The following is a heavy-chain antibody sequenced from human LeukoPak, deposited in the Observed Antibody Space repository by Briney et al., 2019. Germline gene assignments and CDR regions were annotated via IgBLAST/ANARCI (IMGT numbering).Heavy chain of an antibody. V-gene: IGHV1-69*04. Sequence: SVKVSCKASGGTFSSYAISWVRQAPGQGLEWMGRIIPILGIANYAQKFQGRVTITADKSTSTAYMELSSLRSEDTAVYYCARTTYYDFWSGYYWGQGTLVTVPS. CDR3: ARTTYYDFWSGYY. J-gene: IGHJ4*02. CDR2: IIPILGIA. D-gene: IGHD3-3*01. CDR1: GGTFSSYA.